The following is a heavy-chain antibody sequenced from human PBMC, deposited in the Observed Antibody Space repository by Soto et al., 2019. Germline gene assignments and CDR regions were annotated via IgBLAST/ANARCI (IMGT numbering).Heavy chain of an antibody. J-gene: IGHJ6*02. CDR2: ISTDNGHT. CDR1: GYTFTSYG. CDR3: ARAGYRSSWFSDYYYYGMDV. Sequence: QDQLVQSGTEVKKPGASVKVSCKASGYTFTSYGITWVRQAPGQGLEWMGWISTDNGHTNYAQKFQGRVTLTTDTSTNAAYMELRSLRSDDTAVYYCARAGYRSSWFSDYYYYGMDVWGQGTTVTVSS. D-gene: IGHD6-13*01. V-gene: IGHV1-18*04.